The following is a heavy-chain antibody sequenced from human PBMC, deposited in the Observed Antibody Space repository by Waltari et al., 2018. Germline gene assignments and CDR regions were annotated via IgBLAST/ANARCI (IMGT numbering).Heavy chain of an antibody. CDR3: ASSLYGDYTQIWGRVFDY. D-gene: IGHD4-17*01. J-gene: IGHJ4*02. V-gene: IGHV3-23*01. CDR1: GFTFRSYA. Sequence: VQLLESGGGLVQSGGSLRLSCAASGFTFRSYAMNWVRQAPGKGVEWVSGISGSGGSTDDAESVKGRFTISRDNSKNTLYLQMNNLRVEDTAVYYCASSLYGDYTQIWGRVFDYWGQGTLVTVSS. CDR2: ISGSGGST.